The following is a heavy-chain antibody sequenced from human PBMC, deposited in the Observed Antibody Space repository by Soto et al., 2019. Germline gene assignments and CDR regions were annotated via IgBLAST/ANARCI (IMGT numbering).Heavy chain of an antibody. CDR3: AKDSVRGYSGYEPMDV. V-gene: IGHV3-30*18. CDR2: ISYDGSNK. Sequence: QVQLVESGGGVVQPGRSLRLSCAASGFTFSSYGMHWVRQAPGKGLEWVAVISYDGSNKYYADSVKGRFTISRDNSKNTLYLQMNSLRAEDTAVYYCAKDSVRGYSGYEPMDVWGQGTTVTVSS. CDR1: GFTFSSYG. J-gene: IGHJ6*02. D-gene: IGHD5-12*01.